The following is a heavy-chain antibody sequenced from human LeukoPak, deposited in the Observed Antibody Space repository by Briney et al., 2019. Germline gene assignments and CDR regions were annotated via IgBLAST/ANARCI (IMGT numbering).Heavy chain of an antibody. Sequence: GGSLRLSCAASGFTFSDYYMSWIRQAPGKGLEWVSYISSSSSSYTNYADSVKGRFTISRDNAKNSLYLQMNSLRAEDTAVYYCARSSITMVRGAAGGGPVNWFDPWGQGTLVTVSS. J-gene: IGHJ5*02. V-gene: IGHV3-11*03. CDR3: ARSSITMVRGAAGGGPVNWFDP. D-gene: IGHD3-10*01. CDR2: ISSSSSSYT. CDR1: GFTFSDYY.